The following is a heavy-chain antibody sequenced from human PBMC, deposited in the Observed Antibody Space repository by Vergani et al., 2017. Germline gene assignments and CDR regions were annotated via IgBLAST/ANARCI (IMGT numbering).Heavy chain of an antibody. J-gene: IGHJ6*03. CDR2: SYPGDSDT. V-gene: IGHV5-51*01. CDR3: ARQSDRSSLFVWWVYYYYMDF. Sequence: EVQLVPSGAEVKKPGESLKISCKGSGYSFTSYWIGWVRQMPGKGLEWMGISYPGDSDTRYSPSFQGQVTISADKSISTAYLQWSSLKASDTAMYYCARQSDRSSLFVWWVYYYYMDFWGKGTTVTVSS. CDR1: GYSFTSYW. D-gene: IGHD3-16*01.